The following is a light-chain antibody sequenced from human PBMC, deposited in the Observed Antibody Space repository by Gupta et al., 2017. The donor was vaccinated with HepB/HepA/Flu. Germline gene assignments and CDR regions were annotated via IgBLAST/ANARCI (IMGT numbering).Light chain of an antibody. CDR1: TNNIGGYDY. CDR3: CSYAGSYTVI. J-gene: IGLJ2*01. Sequence: QSALTQPRSVSGSPGQSVTISCTGTTNNIGGYDYVSWYQQHPAKAPKLLIYDVNKRPSGVPDRFSASKSGNTASLTISGLQAEDEADYYCCSYAGSYTVIFGGGTELTVL. V-gene: IGLV2-11*01. CDR2: DVN.